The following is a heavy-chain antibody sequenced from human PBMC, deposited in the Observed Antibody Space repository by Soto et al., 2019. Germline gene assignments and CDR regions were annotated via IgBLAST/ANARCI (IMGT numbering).Heavy chain of an antibody. J-gene: IGHJ3*02. CDR2: ISAYNGNT. CDR3: ARQVGYCSGGSCYRYDAFDI. D-gene: IGHD2-15*01. V-gene: IGHV1-18*01. CDR1: GYTFTSYG. Sequence: QVQLVQSGAEVKKPGASVKVSCKASGYTFTSYGISWVRQAPGQGLEWMGWISAYNGNTNYAQKLQGRVTMTTDTSTSTGYMELRSLRSDDTAVYYCARQVGYCSGGSCYRYDAFDIWGQGTMVTVSS.